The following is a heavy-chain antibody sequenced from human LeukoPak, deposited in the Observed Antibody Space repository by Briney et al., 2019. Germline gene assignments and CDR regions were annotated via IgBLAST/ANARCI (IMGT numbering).Heavy chain of an antibody. D-gene: IGHD2-15*01. CDR3: EGGRPRGYCSGGSCYQNFEY. Sequence: GASVKVSCKPSLATFISYAISWVRQAAAQGVECMGGSIPIFGTANYAQKFQGRVTIPEDKSTSTAYLEVRSVRSEDTAVDYCEGGRPRGYCSGGSCYQNFEYWGQGTLVSVSS. CDR2: SIPIFGTA. V-gene: IGHV1-69*06. CDR1: LATFISYA. J-gene: IGHJ4*02.